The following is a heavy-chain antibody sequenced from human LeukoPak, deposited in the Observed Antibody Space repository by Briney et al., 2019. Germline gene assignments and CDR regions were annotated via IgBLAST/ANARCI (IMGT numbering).Heavy chain of an antibody. D-gene: IGHD3-10*01. CDR3: ARAVSYYYGSGDFDY. V-gene: IGHV1-3*01. CDR2: INAGNGNT. CDR1: GYTFTSYA. Sequence: GASVKVSCKASGYTFTSYAMHWVRQAPGQRLEWMGWINAGNGNTKHSQKFQGRVTITRDTSASTAYMELSSLRSEDTAVYYCARAVSYYYGSGDFDYWGQGTLVTVSS. J-gene: IGHJ4*02.